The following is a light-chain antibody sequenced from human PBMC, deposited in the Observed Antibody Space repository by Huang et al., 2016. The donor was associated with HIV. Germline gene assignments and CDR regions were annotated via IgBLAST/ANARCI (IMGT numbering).Light chain of an antibody. V-gene: IGKV3-11*01. Sequence: EIVLTQSPATLSLSPGERATLSCRASQSVSSYLAWYKQKPGQAPRLLIYDASNRATGIPARFSGSGSGTYFTLTISSLEPEDFAVYYCQAVYTFGQGTKLEIK. J-gene: IGKJ2*01. CDR2: DAS. CDR3: QAVYT. CDR1: QSVSSY.